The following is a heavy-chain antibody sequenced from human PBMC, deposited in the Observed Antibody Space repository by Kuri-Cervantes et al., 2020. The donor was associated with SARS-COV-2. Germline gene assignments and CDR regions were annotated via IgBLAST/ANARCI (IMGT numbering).Heavy chain of an antibody. D-gene: IGHD4-17*01. V-gene: IGHV3-23*01. Sequence: GESLKISCAASGFTFSSYAMSWVRQAPGKGLEWVSAISGSGGSTYYADSVKGRFTISRDNSKNTLYLQMNSLRAEDTAVYYCAKAPRMSPTPLADYWGQGTLVTVSS. CDR2: ISGSGGST. J-gene: IGHJ4*02. CDR3: AKAPRMSPTPLADY. CDR1: GFTFSSYA.